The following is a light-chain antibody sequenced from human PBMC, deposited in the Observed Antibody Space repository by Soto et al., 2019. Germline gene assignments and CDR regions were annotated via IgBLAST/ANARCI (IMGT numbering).Light chain of an antibody. V-gene: IGKV3-15*01. J-gene: IGKJ4*01. CDR2: GAS. Sequence: EIVMTQSPATLCVSPGERATLSCRASQSVSNNLAWYQQKSGQSPRLLIYGASTRATGIPARFSGSGSETDFTLTISSLQSEDFAVYYCQQYKNWPPVTFGGGTKADI. CDR1: QSVSNN. CDR3: QQYKNWPPVT.